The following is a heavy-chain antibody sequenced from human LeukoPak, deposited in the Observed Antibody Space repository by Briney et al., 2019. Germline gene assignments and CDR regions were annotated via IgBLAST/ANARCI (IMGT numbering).Heavy chain of an antibody. V-gene: IGHV3-21*01. J-gene: IGHJ4*02. D-gene: IGHD6-19*01. CDR2: ISSSSSYI. Sequence: PGGSLRLSCAASGFTFSSYSMNWVRQAPGKGLEWVSSISSSSSYIYYADSVKGRFTISRDNAKNSLYLQMNSLRAEDTAVYYCAINSGWYGAIDYWGQGTLVTVSS. CDR1: GFTFSSYS. CDR3: AINSGWYGAIDY.